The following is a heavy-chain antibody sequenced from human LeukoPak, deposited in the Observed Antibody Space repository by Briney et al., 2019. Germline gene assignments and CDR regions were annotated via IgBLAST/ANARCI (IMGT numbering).Heavy chain of an antibody. Sequence: GGSLRLSCAASGFTFSNYAMSWVRQAPGKGLEWVSTITGSGDSTYYADSVKGRFTLSRDISKNTLYLQMNSLRAEDTAVYYCAKLYCSGSSCYSIVHWGQGTLVTVSS. V-gene: IGHV3-23*01. J-gene: IGHJ4*02. CDR3: AKLYCSGSSCYSIVH. CDR2: ITGSGDST. D-gene: IGHD2-15*01. CDR1: GFTFSNYA.